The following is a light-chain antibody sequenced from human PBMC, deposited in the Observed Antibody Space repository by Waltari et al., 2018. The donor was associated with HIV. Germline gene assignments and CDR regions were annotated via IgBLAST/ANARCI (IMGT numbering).Light chain of an antibody. Sequence: PGERATLSCRASQSVTRSFLSWYQQKPGQAPRLLIYGASSRATGIPDRFSGGGSGTDFTLTISRLEPEDFAVYYCQQYGSSPLTFGGGTKVDIK. J-gene: IGKJ4*01. CDR3: QQYGSSPLT. CDR1: QSVTRSF. V-gene: IGKV3-20*01. CDR2: GAS.